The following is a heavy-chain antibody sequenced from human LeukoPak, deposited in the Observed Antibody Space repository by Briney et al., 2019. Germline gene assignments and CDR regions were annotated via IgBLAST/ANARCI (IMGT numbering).Heavy chain of an antibody. J-gene: IGHJ4*02. V-gene: IGHV4-39*07. CDR1: GGSISIGTYY. D-gene: IGHD5-24*01. CDR3: AMRGVDGYYFDY. Sequence: PSETLSLTCTVSGGSISIGTYYWGWIRQPPGKGLEWIGEIYHSGSTNYNPSLKSRVTISVDKSKNQFSLKLSSVTAADTAVYYCAMRGVDGYYFDYWGQGTLVTVSS. CDR2: IYHSGST.